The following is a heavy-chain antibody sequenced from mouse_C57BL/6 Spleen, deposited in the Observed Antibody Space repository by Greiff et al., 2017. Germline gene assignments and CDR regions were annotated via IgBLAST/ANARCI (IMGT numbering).Heavy chain of an antibody. CDR1: GYSFTGYY. Sequence: EVQLQQSGPELVKPGASVKISCKASGYSFTGYYMNWVKQSPEKSLEWIGEINPSTGGTTYNQKFKAKATLTVDKASSTAYMQLKSLTSEDSAVYYCARGGSGLYYYDAMDYWGQGTSVTVSS. V-gene: IGHV1-42*01. J-gene: IGHJ4*01. CDR2: INPSTGGT. CDR3: ARGGSGLYYYDAMDY. D-gene: IGHD3-2*02.